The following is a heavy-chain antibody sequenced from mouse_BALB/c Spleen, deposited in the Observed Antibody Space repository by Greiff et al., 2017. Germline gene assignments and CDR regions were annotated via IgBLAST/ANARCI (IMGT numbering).Heavy chain of an antibody. CDR1: GFTFSSYT. CDR2: ISNGGGST. D-gene: IGHD2-4*01. CDR3: ARQGDYGGYAMDY. Sequence: EVQLQESGGGLVQPGGSLKLSCAASGFTFSSYTMSWVRQTPEKRLEWVAYISNGGGSTYYPDTVKGRFTISRDNAKNTLYLQMSSLKSEDTAMYYCARQGDYGGYAMDYWGQGTSVTVSS. J-gene: IGHJ4*01. V-gene: IGHV5-12-2*01.